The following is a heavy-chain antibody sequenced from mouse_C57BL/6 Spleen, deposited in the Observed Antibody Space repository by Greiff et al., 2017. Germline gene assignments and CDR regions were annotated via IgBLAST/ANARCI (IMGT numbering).Heavy chain of an antibody. D-gene: IGHD3-2*02. J-gene: IGHJ2*01. CDR1: GYSITSGYY. CDR2: ISYDGSN. CDR3: ARDSSGYEVDY. V-gene: IGHV3-6*01. Sequence: EVQLQESGPGLVKPSQSLSLTCSVTGYSITSGYYWNWIRQFPGNKLEWMGYISYDGSNNYNPSLKNRISITRDTSKNQFFLKLNSVTTEDTATYDCARDSSGYEVDYWGQGTTLTVSS.